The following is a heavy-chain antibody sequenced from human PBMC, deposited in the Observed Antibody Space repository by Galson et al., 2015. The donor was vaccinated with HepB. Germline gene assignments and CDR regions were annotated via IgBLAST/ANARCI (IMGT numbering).Heavy chain of an antibody. CDR3: ARDYWFFDL. CDR1: GFTFRSYW. CDR2: MNQDGSEK. V-gene: IGHV3-7*03. J-gene: IGHJ2*01. Sequence: SLRLSCAASGFTFRSYWMSWVRQAPGKGLEWVANMNQDGSEKYYVDSVKGRFSISRDNAKNSLYLQMNSLRAEDTAVYYCARDYWFFDLWGRGTLVTVSS.